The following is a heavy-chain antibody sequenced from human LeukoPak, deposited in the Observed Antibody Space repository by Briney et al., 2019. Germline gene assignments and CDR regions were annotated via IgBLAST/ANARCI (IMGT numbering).Heavy chain of an antibody. D-gene: IGHD5-12*01. CDR3: VRRDPSELLPSDY. Sequence: PGGSLRLSCAASGFTFDDYGMSWVRQAPGKGLEWVSGINWNGGSTGYADSVKGRFTISRDNAKNSLYPQMNSLRAEDTALYYCVRRDPSELLPSDYWGQGTLVTVSS. CDR2: INWNGGST. CDR1: GFTFDDYG. V-gene: IGHV3-20*04. J-gene: IGHJ4*02.